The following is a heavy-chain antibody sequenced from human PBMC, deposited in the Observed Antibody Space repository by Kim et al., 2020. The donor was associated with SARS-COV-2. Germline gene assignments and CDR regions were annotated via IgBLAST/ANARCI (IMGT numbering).Heavy chain of an antibody. D-gene: IGHD1-26*01. CDR3: ASVLWDPDEGGWFDP. V-gene: IGHV4-39*01. J-gene: IGHJ5*02. CDR1: GGSISSSSYY. CDR2: IYYSGST. Sequence: SETLSLTCTVSGGSISSSSYYWGWIRQPPGKGLEWIGSIYYSGSTYYNPSLKSRVTISVDTSKNQFSLKLSSVTAADTAVYYCASVLWDPDEGGWFDPWGQGTLVTVSS.